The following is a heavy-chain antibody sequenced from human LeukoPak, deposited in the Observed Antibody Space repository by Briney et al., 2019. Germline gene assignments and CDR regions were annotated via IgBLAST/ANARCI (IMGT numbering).Heavy chain of an antibody. J-gene: IGHJ6*02. V-gene: IGHV1-8*01. CDR1: GYTFTSYD. Sequence: ASVKVSCKASGYTFTSYDINWVRQATGQGLEWMGWMSPNSGNTGYAQKFQGRVTMTRNTSISTAYMELSSLRSEDTAVYYCARGDDYTGGYGMDVWGQGTTVTVSS. D-gene: IGHD4-4*01. CDR2: MSPNSGNT. CDR3: ARGDDYTGGYGMDV.